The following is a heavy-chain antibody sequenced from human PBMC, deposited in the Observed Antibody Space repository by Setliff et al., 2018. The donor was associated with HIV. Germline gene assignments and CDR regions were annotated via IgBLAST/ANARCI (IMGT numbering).Heavy chain of an antibody. CDR3: ASLEGLEKTRGEESDS. J-gene: IGHJ4*02. CDR1: GGPFTSYT. D-gene: IGHD3-3*01. V-gene: IGHV1-69*16. Sequence: VASVKVSCKASGGPFTSYTFAWVRQAPGQGLEWMGGIIPVIPLSKYAQKFQGRLTITTDESTSTAYMELSSLTSEDTAIYYRASLEGLEKTRGEESDSWGQGTLVTVSS. CDR2: IIPVIPLS.